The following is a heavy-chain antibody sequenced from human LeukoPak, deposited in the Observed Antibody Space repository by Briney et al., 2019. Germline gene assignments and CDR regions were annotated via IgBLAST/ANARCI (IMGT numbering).Heavy chain of an antibody. V-gene: IGHV4-61*01. D-gene: IGHD2-21*02. CDR1: GGSVSSGSYY. J-gene: IGHJ4*02. CDR3: ARQGVATAIDY. Sequence: PSETLSLTCTVSGGSVSSGSYYWSWIRQPPGKGLEWIGYIYYSGSTSYNPSLKSRVTISVDTSKNQFSLKLSSVTAADTAVYYCARQGVATAIDYWGQGTLVTVSS. CDR2: IYYSGST.